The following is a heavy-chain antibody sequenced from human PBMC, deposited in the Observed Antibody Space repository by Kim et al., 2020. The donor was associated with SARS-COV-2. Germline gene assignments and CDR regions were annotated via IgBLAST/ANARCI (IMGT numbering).Heavy chain of an antibody. J-gene: IGHJ6*02. CDR3: ARVGQGAARPDYYYGMDV. V-gene: IGHV3-11*01. Sequence: KARLTITRDNAKNSLYLQMNSLRAEDTAVYYCARVGQGAARPDYYYGMDVWGQGTTVTVSS. D-gene: IGHD6-6*01.